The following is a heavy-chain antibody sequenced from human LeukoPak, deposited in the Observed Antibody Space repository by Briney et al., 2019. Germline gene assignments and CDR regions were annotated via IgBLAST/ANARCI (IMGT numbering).Heavy chain of an antibody. Sequence: GGSLRLSCAASGFTFSSYSMNWVRRAPGKGLDWVAVISNDGSKKYYADSVKGRFTISRDNSKNTLSLQVSSLRTEDTAVYYCAKDRYSYAFEYSDSWGQGTLVTVSS. V-gene: IGHV3-30*18. D-gene: IGHD5-18*01. CDR2: ISNDGSKK. CDR1: GFTFSSYS. CDR3: AKDRYSYAFEYSDS. J-gene: IGHJ4*02.